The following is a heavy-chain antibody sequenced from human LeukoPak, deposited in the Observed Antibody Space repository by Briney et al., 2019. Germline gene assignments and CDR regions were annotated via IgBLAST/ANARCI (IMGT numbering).Heavy chain of an antibody. CDR2: ISGSGGST. CDR3: AKRTSAAAGGYYYYYMDV. CDR1: GFTFSSYA. J-gene: IGHJ6*03. V-gene: IGHV3-23*01. Sequence: PGGSLRLSCAASGFTFSSYAMSWVRQAPGKGLEWVSAISGSGGSTYYADSVKGRFTISRDNSKNTLYLQMNSLRAEDTAVYYCAKRTSAAAGGYYYYYMDVWGKGTTVTVSS. D-gene: IGHD6-13*01.